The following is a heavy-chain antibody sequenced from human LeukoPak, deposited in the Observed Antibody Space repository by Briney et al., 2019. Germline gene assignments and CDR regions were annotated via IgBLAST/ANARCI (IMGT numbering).Heavy chain of an antibody. CDR2: ISASGDRT. Sequence: GGSLRLSCAASGFTYISYDMTWVRQAPGKGLEWVSGISASGDRTYYADSVKGRFTIPRDNSKNTLSLQMNSLRVEDTAVYYCAKDSVRSSGWFYFDYWGQGTLVTVSS. D-gene: IGHD6-19*01. CDR3: AKDSVRSSGWFYFDY. V-gene: IGHV3-23*01. J-gene: IGHJ4*02. CDR1: GFTYISYD.